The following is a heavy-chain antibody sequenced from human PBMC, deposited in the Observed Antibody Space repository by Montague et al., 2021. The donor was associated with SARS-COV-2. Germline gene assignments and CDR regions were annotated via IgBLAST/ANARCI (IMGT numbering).Heavy chain of an antibody. V-gene: IGHV3-23*01. CDR2: ISGGGSTT. CDR3: AKEDSGGFYPDY. CDR1: GFTFNNFA. Sequence: SLRLSCAASGFTFNNFAMTWVRQAPGKGLEWVSAISGGGSTTHYADSVKGRFTISRDNSKNTLYPQMSSLRAEDTAIYYCAKEDSGGFYPDYWGQGTLVTVSS. D-gene: IGHD3-22*01. J-gene: IGHJ4*02.